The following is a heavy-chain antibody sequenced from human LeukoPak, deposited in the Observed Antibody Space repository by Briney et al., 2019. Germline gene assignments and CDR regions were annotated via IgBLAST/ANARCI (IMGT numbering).Heavy chain of an antibody. J-gene: IGHJ4*02. V-gene: IGHV4-4*07. CDR1: GGSISSYY. Sequence: SETLSLTCTVSGGSISSYYWSWIRQPAGKGLEWIGRIQSGTTNYNPSLKSRLTMSVDTSKSQFSLRLTSMTAADTAIYYCARGRNDNGGMFFDSWAQGTLVTVSS. CDR3: ARGRNDNGGMFFDS. D-gene: IGHD4-23*01. CDR2: IQSGTT.